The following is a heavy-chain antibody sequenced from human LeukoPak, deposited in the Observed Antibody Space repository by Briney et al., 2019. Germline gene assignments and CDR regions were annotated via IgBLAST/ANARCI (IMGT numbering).Heavy chain of an antibody. Sequence: GESLRLSCAASGFTFDDHGMSWVRQAPGKGLEWDSGINWNGGSTGYAESVKGRFTISRDNAKNSLYLQMNSLRAEDTALYYCARGKYPDNDDYMDVWGKGTTVTVSS. CDR1: GFTFDDHG. CDR3: ARGKYPDNDDYMDV. V-gene: IGHV3-20*04. D-gene: IGHD1-1*01. J-gene: IGHJ6*03. CDR2: INWNGGST.